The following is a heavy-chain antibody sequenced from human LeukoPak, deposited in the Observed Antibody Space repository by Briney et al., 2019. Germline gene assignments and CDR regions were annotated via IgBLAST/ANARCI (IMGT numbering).Heavy chain of an antibody. CDR1: GFTFSSYS. Sequence: KAGGSLRLSCAASGFTFSSYSMNWVRQAPGKGLEWVSSISSSSSYIYYADSVKGRFTISRDNAKNSLYLQMNSLRAEDTAVYYCARASYYYDSSGPRYYFDYWGQGTLVTVSS. D-gene: IGHD3-22*01. CDR2: ISSSSSYI. V-gene: IGHV3-21*01. J-gene: IGHJ4*02. CDR3: ARASYYYDSSGPRYYFDY.